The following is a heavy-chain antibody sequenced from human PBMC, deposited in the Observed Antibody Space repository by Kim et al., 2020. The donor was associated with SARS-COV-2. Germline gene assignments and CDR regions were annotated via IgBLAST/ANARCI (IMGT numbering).Heavy chain of an antibody. D-gene: IGHD4-17*01. CDR3: ARDFFDGDYPLSMDV. CDR1: GGSISSGGYY. Sequence: SETLSLTCTVSGGSISSGGYYWSWIRQHPGKGLEWIGYIYYSGSTYYNPSLKSRVTISVDTSKNQFSLKLSSVTAADTAVYYCARDFFDGDYPLSMDVWGQGTTVTVSS. J-gene: IGHJ6*02. V-gene: IGHV4-31*03. CDR2: IYYSGST.